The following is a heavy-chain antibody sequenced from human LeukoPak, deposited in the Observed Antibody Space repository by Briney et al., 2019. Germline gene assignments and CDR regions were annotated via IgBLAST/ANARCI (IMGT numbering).Heavy chain of an antibody. J-gene: IGHJ4*02. D-gene: IGHD4-17*01. V-gene: IGHV3-53*01. CDR1: GFTVSSNY. Sequence: GGSLRLSCAASGFTVSSNYMSWVRQAPGKGLEWVSVIYSGGSTYYADSEKGRFTISRDNSKNTLYLQMNSLRAEDTAVYYCARDLGWSPTVTTREYYFDYWGQGTLVTVSS. CDR3: ARDLGWSPTVTTREYYFDY. CDR2: IYSGGST.